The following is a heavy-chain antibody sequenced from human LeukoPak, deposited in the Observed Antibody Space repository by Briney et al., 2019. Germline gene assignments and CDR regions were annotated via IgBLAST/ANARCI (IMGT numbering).Heavy chain of an antibody. D-gene: IGHD3-16*01. V-gene: IGHV3-23*01. CDR3: AKDGRFGDFDH. J-gene: IGHJ4*02. CDR2: VSGSGGIP. Sequence: GGSLRLSCVTPGFNFSNFVMNWVRQAPGKGLEWISSVSGSGGIPYYADSVKGRFTVSRDNSKNTLFLHMNGLRVEDTALYYCAKDGRFGDFDHWGQGTLVAVSS. CDR1: GFNFSNFV.